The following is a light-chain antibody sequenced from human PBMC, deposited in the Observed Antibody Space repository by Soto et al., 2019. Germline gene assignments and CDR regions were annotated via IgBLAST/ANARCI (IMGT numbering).Light chain of an antibody. CDR1: RSDIGAYNF. J-gene: IGLJ2*01. Sequence: QSALTQPASVSGSPGQSITISCTGTRSDIGAYNFVSWYQQHPGKAPKLILYDVNIRPSGVSYRFSGSKSGNTASLTISGLQAEDEADYYCTSWTTSTTMIFGGGTQLTV. CDR2: DVN. V-gene: IGLV2-14*03. CDR3: TSWTTSTTMI.